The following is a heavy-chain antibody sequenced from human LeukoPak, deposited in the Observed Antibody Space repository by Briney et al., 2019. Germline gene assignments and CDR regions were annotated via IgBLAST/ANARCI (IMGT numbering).Heavy chain of an antibody. Sequence: SQTLSLTCTVSGGSISSGGYYWSWIRQPPGKGLEWIGYIYHSGSTYYNPSLKSRVTISVDRSKNQFSLKLSSVTAADTAVYYCARWDSSGYYGWFDPWGQGTLVTVSS. V-gene: IGHV4-30-2*01. D-gene: IGHD3-22*01. CDR3: ARWDSSGYYGWFDP. CDR1: GGSISSGGYY. J-gene: IGHJ5*02. CDR2: IYHSGST.